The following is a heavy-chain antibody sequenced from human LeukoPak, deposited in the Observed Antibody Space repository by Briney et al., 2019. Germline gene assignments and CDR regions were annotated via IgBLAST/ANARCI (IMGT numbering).Heavy chain of an antibody. D-gene: IGHD3-22*01. J-gene: IGHJ4*02. Sequence: GASVKVSCKASGYTFTSYGISWGRQPPDQGLDWLGWISAYKGNTNYAQKLQGRVTMTTDTSTSTAYVELRSLRSDDTAVYYCARDPQPSYYYDSSGYYLPDYWGQGTLVTVSS. CDR1: GYTFTSYG. CDR3: ARDPQPSYYYDSSGYYLPDY. V-gene: IGHV1-18*01. CDR2: ISAYKGNT.